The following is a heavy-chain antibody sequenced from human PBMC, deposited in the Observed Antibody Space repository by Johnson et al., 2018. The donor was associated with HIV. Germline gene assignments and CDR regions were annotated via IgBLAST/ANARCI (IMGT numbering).Heavy chain of an antibody. D-gene: IGHD7-27*01. CDR1: GFTFSNYA. V-gene: IGHV3-66*01. CDR3: ALNWGAEGAFDI. Sequence: EVQLVESGGGVVQPGRSLRLSCAASGFTFSNYAMHWVRQAPGKGLEWVSVFYSGGSAFYADSVKGRFILSRDNSKNTLYLQMNSLRAEDTAVYYCALNWGAEGAFDIWGQGTMVTVSS. CDR2: FYSGGSA. J-gene: IGHJ3*02.